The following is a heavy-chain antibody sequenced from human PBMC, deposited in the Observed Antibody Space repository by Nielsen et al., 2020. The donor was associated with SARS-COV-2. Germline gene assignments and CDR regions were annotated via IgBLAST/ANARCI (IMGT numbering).Heavy chain of an antibody. D-gene: IGHD5-12*01. V-gene: IGHV4-39*07. CDR3: ARVAGSGYEYYYYGMDV. Sequence: LSCTVSGGSISSSSYYWGWIRQPPGKGLEWIGSIYYSGSTYYNPSLKSRVTISVDTSKNQFSLKLSSVTAADTAVYYCARVAGSGYEYYYYGMDVWGQGTTVTVSS. CDR2: IYYSGST. CDR1: GGSISSSSYY. J-gene: IGHJ6*02.